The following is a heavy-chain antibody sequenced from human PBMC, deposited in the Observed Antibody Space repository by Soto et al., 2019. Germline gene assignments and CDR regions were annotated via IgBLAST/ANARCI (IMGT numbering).Heavy chain of an antibody. CDR1: GFTFSSYA. Sequence: PGGSLRLSCAASGFTFSSYAMHWVRQAPGKGLEWVAVISYDGSNKYYADSVKGRFTISRDNSKNTLYLQMNSLRAEDTAVYYCAREYSYGYRYYYYYGMDVWGQGTTVTVSS. D-gene: IGHD5-18*01. CDR2: ISYDGSNK. V-gene: IGHV3-30-3*01. CDR3: AREYSYGYRYYYYYGMDV. J-gene: IGHJ6*02.